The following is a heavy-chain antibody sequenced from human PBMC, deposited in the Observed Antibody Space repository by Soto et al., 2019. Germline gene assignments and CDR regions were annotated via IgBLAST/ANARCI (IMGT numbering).Heavy chain of an antibody. CDR1: GYTFTSYY. CDR2: INPSGGST. V-gene: IGHV1-46*01. Sequence: GASVKVSCKASGYTFTSYYMHWVRQAPGQGLEWMGIINPSGGSTSYAQKFQGRVTMTRDTSTSTVYMELSSLRSEDTAVYYCAREEGIQLYYYGMDVWGQGTTVTVSS. J-gene: IGHJ6*02. D-gene: IGHD1-1*01. CDR3: AREEGIQLYYYGMDV.